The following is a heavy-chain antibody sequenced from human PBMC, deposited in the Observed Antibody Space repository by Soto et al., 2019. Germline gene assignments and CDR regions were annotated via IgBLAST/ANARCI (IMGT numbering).Heavy chain of an antibody. J-gene: IGHJ4*02. CDR1: GGSFSGYY. CDR2: INHSGST. D-gene: IGHD2-2*01. Sequence: SETMSLTCAVYGGSFSGYYWSWIRQPPGKGLEWIGEINHSGSTNYNPSLKSRVTISVDTSKNQSSLKLSSVTAADTAVYYCARTRLANPADYWGQGTLVTVSS. CDR3: ARTRLANPADY. V-gene: IGHV4-34*01.